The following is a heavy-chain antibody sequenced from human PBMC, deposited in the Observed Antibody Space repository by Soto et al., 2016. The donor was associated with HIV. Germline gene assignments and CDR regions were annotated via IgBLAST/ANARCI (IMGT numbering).Heavy chain of an antibody. CDR1: GGSISSYY. D-gene: IGHD6-13*01. CDR3: ARGGYSSSWYYYMDV. V-gene: IGHV4-59*01. Sequence: QVQLQESGPGLVKPSETLSLTCTVSGGSISSYYWSWIRQPPGKRLEWIGYIYYSGSTTYNPSLKSRVTISVDTSKNQFSLKLSSVTAADTAVYYCARGGYSSSWYYYMDVWGKGTTVTVSS. CDR2: IYYSGST. J-gene: IGHJ6*03.